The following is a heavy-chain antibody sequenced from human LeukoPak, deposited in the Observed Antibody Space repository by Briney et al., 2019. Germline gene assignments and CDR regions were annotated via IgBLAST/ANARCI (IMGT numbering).Heavy chain of an antibody. CDR2: IYYSGST. V-gene: IGHV4-59*01. CDR3: ARGSVGVTRVDY. CDR1: GGSINSYY. J-gene: IGHJ4*02. Sequence: SETLSLTCTVSGGSINSYYWSWVRQPPGKGLEWIGYIYYSGSTNYNPSLKSRVTISVDTSKNQFSLRLGSVTAADTAVYYCARGSVGVTRVDYWGQGTLVTVSS. D-gene: IGHD2-21*02.